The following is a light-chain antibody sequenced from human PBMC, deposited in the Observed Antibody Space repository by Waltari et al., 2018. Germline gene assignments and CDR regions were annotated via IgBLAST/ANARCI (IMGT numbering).Light chain of an antibody. Sequence: DIVMTQSPDSLAVSLGERATINCKSSQSVLYSSNNQNYLAWYQQKPGQPPKLLIYWAATRESGVPDRCSGSGSETDFTLTVSSLQAEDLSVYYCQQYYSTPTFGQGTKLEIK. V-gene: IGKV4-1*01. J-gene: IGKJ2*01. CDR1: QSVLYSSNNQNY. CDR3: QQYYSTPT. CDR2: WAA.